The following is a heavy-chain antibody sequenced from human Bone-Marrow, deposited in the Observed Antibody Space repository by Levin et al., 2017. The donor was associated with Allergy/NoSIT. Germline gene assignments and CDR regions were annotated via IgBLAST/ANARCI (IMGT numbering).Heavy chain of an antibody. D-gene: IGHD1-26*01. J-gene: IGHJ4*02. CDR2: ISSSSSYI. Sequence: GGSLRLSCAASGFTFSSYSMNWVRQAPGKGLEWVSSISSSSSYIYYADSVKGRFTISRDNAKNSLYLQMNSLRAEDTAVYYCARGWELPWTFDYRGQGTLVTVSS. CDR1: GFTFSSYS. CDR3: ARGWELPWTFDY. V-gene: IGHV3-21*01.